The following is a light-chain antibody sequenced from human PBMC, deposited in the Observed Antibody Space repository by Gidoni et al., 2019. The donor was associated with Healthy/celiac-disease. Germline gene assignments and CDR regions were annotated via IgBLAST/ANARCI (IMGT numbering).Light chain of an antibody. CDR1: QGISKY. CDR2: AAS. CDR3: QKYNSAPLT. Sequence: DIQLTQSPSSLSASVGDSVPITCRASQGISKYLAWYQQKPGKVPKLLIYAASTVQAGVPSRCSGSGCGTDFTLTISSLQPEEVATYYCQKYNSAPLTFGGGTKVEIK. J-gene: IGKJ4*01. V-gene: IGKV1-27*01.